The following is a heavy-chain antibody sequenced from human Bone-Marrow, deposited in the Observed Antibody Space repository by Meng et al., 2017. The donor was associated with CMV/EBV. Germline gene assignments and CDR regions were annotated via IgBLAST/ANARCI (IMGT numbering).Heavy chain of an antibody. D-gene: IGHD3-3*01. CDR1: GGSFSGYS. V-gene: IGHV4-34*01. CDR3: ARVGFWSGWFDP. J-gene: IGHJ5*02. CDR2: INHSGST. Sequence: CGVYGGSFSGYSWNWIRQPPGKGLEWIGEINHSGSTNYNPSLKSRVTISVDTSKNQFSLKLSSVTAADTAVYYCARVGFWSGWFDPWGQGTLVTVSS.